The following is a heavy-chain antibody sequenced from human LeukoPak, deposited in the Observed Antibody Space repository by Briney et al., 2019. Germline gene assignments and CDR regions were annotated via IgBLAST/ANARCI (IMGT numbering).Heavy chain of an antibody. V-gene: IGHV3-23*01. CDR1: GFTFSSYA. CDR3: AREGRDGYNRRYFDY. Sequence: GGSLRLSCAASGFTFSSYAMSWVRQAPGKGLEWVSAISGSGGSTYYADSVKGRFTISRDNSKNTLYLQMNSLRAEDTAVYYCAREGRDGYNRRYFDYWGQGTLVTVSS. J-gene: IGHJ4*02. D-gene: IGHD5-24*01. CDR2: ISGSGGST.